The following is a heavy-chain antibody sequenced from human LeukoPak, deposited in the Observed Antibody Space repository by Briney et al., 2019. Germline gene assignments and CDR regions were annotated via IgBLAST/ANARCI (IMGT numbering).Heavy chain of an antibody. Sequence: GRSLRLSCAASGFTFSSYGMHWVRQAPGKGLEWVAVISYDGSNKYYADSVKGRFTISRDNSKNTLYLQMNSLRAGDTAVYYCAKDRADVLGFFDWFFDYWGQETLVTVSS. CDR1: GFTFSSYG. CDR2: ISYDGSNK. J-gene: IGHJ4*02. V-gene: IGHV3-30*18. CDR3: AKDRADVLGFFDWFFDY. D-gene: IGHD3-9*01.